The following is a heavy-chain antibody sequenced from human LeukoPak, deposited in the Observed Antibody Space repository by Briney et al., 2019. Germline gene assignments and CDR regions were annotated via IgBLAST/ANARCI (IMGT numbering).Heavy chain of an antibody. CDR1: GFTFSSYW. J-gene: IGHJ4*02. CDR2: INSDGSST. CDR3: ASRVNSGWSFDY. Sequence: PGGSVRLSCAASGFTFSSYWMHWVRQAPGKGLVWVSRINSDGSSTSYADSVKGRFTISRDNAKNTLYLQMNSLRAEDTAVYYCASRVNSGWSFDYWGQGTLVTVSS. V-gene: IGHV3-74*01. D-gene: IGHD6-19*01.